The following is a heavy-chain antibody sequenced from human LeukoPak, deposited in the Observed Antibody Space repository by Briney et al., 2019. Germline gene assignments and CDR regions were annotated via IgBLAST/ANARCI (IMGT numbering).Heavy chain of an antibody. CDR1: GGSISSSSYY. CDR3: ARKHRDYYYMDV. Sequence: SETLSLTCTVSGGSISSSSYYWGWIRQPPGKGLEWIGRIYYSGSTYYNPSLKSRVTISIDTSKNQFSLKLSSVTAADTALYSCARKHRDYYYMDVWGKGTTVTVS. CDR2: IYYSGST. V-gene: IGHV4-39*07. J-gene: IGHJ6*03.